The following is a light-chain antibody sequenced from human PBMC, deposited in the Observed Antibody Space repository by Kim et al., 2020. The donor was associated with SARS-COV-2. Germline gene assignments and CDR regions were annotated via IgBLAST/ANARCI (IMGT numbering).Light chain of an antibody. J-gene: IGLJ3*02. V-gene: IGLV3-12*01. Sequence: KAQVARFTWGGTNIGRTAVNWAQNRPGQDRVLVIDSDNNRASGVPERVSGSNPGNTTTLAIRRIEDGNEADHYCHVWDSSGDLPVFAGGTRLTVL. CDR1: NIGRTA. CDR2: SDN. CDR3: HVWDSSGDLPV.